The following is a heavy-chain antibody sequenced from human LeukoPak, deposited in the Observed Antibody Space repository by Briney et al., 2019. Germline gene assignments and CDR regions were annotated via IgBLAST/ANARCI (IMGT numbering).Heavy chain of an antibody. CDR3: ARYIVVVPDHYYMDV. V-gene: IGHV4-59*11. J-gene: IGHJ6*03. Sequence: PSETLSLTCTVSGASISSHYWSWIRQPPGKGLEWIGYIYYSGSTNYNPSLKSRVTISVDTSKTHFSLKLISVTAADTAVYCCARYIVVVPDHYYMDVWGKGTTVTVSS. CDR1: GASISSHY. CDR2: IYYSGST. D-gene: IGHD2-2*01.